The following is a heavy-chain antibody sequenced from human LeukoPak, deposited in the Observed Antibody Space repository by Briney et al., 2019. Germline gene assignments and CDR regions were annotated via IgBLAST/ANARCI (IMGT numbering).Heavy chain of an antibody. J-gene: IGHJ3*02. Sequence: SETLSLTCTVSGYSISSGYYWGWIRQPPGKGLEWIGSIYHSGSTYYNPSLKSRVTILVDTSKNQFSLKLSSVTAADTAVYYCARGQVARAAFDIWGQGTMVTVSS. CDR2: IYHSGST. CDR1: GYSISSGYY. CDR3: ARGQVARAAFDI. D-gene: IGHD2-15*01. V-gene: IGHV4-38-2*02.